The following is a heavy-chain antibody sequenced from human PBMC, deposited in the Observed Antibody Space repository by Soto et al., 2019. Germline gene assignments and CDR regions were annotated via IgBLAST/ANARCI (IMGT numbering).Heavy chain of an antibody. J-gene: IGHJ6*02. CDR1: GGTFSSYA. V-gene: IGHV1-69*13. Sequence: SVKVSCKASGGTFSSYAISWVRQAPGQGLEWMGGIIPIFGTANYAQKFQGRVTITADESTSTAYMELSSLRSEDTAVYYCARLLPAAGYCYGMAVSGQGTTVTVSS. CDR3: ARLLPAAGYCYGMAV. CDR2: IIPIFGTA. D-gene: IGHD2-2*01.